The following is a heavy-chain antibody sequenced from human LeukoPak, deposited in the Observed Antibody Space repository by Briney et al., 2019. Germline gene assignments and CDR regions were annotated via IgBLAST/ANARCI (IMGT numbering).Heavy chain of an antibody. V-gene: IGHV1-3*01. Sequence: ASVKVSCKASGYTFTSYAMHWVRQAPGQRLEWMGWINAGNGNTKYSQKFQGRVTITRDTSASTAYMELSSLRSEDTAVYYCARDPYSSSFSYYYGMDVWGQETTVTVSS. CDR2: INAGNGNT. CDR3: ARDPYSSSFSYYYGMDV. J-gene: IGHJ6*02. CDR1: GYTFTSYA. D-gene: IGHD6-6*01.